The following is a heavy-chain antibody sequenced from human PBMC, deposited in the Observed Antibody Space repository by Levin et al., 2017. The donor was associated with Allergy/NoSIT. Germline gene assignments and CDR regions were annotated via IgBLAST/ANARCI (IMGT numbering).Heavy chain of an antibody. CDR3: AKDVYGSCWYPLGNDAFEM. V-gene: IGHV3-30*18. CDR1: GFTFSSYG. D-gene: IGHD6-19*01. CDR2: ISSDGRKK. J-gene: IGHJ3*02. Sequence: GGSLRLSCAASGFTFSSYGMHWVRQAPGKGLEWVAVISSDGRKKFYADSVKGRFTISRDNSKNTLDLQMTSLRAEDTAVYYCAKDVYGSCWYPLGNDAFEMWGQGTKVSVSS.